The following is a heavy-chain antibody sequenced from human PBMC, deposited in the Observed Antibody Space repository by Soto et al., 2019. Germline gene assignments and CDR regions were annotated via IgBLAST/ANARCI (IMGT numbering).Heavy chain of an antibody. D-gene: IGHD6-19*01. CDR3: ARTTGIAVGGGVDY. Sequence: PSQTLSLTWAISWDSVSSNSAGWNWIRQSPSRGLEWLGRTYYRSKWYNDYAVSVKSRITINPHTSKNQFSLRLNSVTPEETAVYYGARTTGIAVGGGVDYWGQGILVAVSS. V-gene: IGHV6-1*01. J-gene: IGHJ4*02. CDR1: WDSVSSNSAG. CDR2: TYYRSKWYN.